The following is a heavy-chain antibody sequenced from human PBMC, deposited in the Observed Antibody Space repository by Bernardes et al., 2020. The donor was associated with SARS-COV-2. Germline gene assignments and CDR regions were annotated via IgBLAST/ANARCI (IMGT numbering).Heavy chain of an antibody. CDR1: GGSFSGYY. CDR2: INHSGGT. Sequence: YPTCAVYGGSFSGYYWTWIRQPPGKGLEWIGDINHSGGTNHTPSLKSRVTISVDTSSNQFSLKLSSVTAADTAVYYCALPRGGILKGAFDIWGQGTMVTVSS. J-gene: IGHJ3*02. CDR3: ALPRGGILKGAFDI. D-gene: IGHD2-21*01. V-gene: IGHV4-34*01.